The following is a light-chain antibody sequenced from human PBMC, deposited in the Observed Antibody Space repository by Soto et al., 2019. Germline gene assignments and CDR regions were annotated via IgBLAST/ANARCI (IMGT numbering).Light chain of an antibody. Sequence: DIPLTQSPSFLSASVGDRVTITCRASQGIYTYLAWYQQKPGKAPELLIYAAFTLQSGVPSRFRKSVSEGEFSLTDTSLQPEDVPTPCFDRLNTYPWTFSQLTNGQIK. CDR3: DRLNTYPWT. V-gene: IGKV1-9*01. J-gene: IGKJ1*01. CDR2: AAF. CDR1: QGIYTY.